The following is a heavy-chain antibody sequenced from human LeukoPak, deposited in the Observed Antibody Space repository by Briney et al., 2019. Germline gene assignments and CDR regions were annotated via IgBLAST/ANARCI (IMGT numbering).Heavy chain of an antibody. Sequence: GGSLRLSCAASGFTLRSYGMHWVRQAPGKGLEWVAVISYDGSAKFYAGSVKGRFTISRDTSKNTMYLQMNSLRTEDTAVYYCASSRGKDTAMVWGQGTLVTVSS. CDR2: ISYDGSAK. CDR3: ASSRGKDTAMV. CDR1: GFTLRSYG. V-gene: IGHV3-30*03. D-gene: IGHD5-18*01. J-gene: IGHJ4*02.